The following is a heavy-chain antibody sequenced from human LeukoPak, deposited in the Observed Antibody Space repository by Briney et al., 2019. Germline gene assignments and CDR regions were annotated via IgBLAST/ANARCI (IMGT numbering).Heavy chain of an antibody. Sequence: GGPLRLSCAAPGFSFSSYAMHWVRQAPGKGLEWVAVISYDGSNKYYADSVKGRFTISRDNSKNTLYLQMNSLRAEDTAVYYCGQSIAVAGTALDYWGQGTLVTVSS. D-gene: IGHD6-19*01. CDR1: GFSFSSYA. CDR3: GQSIAVAGTALDY. V-gene: IGHV3-30-3*01. CDR2: ISYDGSNK. J-gene: IGHJ4*02.